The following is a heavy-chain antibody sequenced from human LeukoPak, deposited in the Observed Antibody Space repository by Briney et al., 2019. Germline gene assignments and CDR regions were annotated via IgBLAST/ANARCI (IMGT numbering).Heavy chain of an antibody. CDR3: ARGSARDSSGYYYDPLDY. CDR2: ISSSSYI. V-gene: IGHV3-21*01. J-gene: IGHJ4*02. D-gene: IGHD3-22*01. Sequence: PGGSLRLSCAASGFTFSSYSMNWVRQAPGKGLEWVSSISSSSYIYYADTVKGRFTISRDNAKNSLYLQMNSLRAEDTAVYYCARGSARDSSGYYYDPLDYWGQGTLVTVSS. CDR1: GFTFSSYS.